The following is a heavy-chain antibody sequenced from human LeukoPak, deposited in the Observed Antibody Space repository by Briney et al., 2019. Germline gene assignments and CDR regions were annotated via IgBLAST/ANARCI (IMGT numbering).Heavy chain of an antibody. CDR1: GGSFSGYY. D-gene: IGHD3-3*01. V-gene: IGHV4-34*01. J-gene: IGHJ6*02. CDR3: ARGVGYDFWSGYSHYYYYGMDV. CDR2: INHSGST. Sequence: SETLSLTCAVYGGSFSGYYWSWIRQPPGKGLEWIGEINHSGSTNYNPSLRSRVTISVDMSKNRFSLKLSSVTAADTAVYYCARGVGYDFWSGYSHYYYYGMDVWGQGTTVTVSS.